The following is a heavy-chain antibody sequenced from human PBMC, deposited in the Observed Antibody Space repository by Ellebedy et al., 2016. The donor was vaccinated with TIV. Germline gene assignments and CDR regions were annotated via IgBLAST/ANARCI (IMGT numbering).Heavy chain of an antibody. Sequence: SETLSLTCTVSNYSISSGSYWAWIRQPPGKGLEWVGTIYHLGGTYYSPSLKSRVTISADTSKNHLYLKLTAVTAADTAVYYGASGYYDTLTGSTGGDFDSWGQGTLVTVSS. CDR3: ASGYYDTLTGSTGGDFDS. D-gene: IGHD3-9*01. CDR1: NYSISSGSY. V-gene: IGHV4-38-2*02. J-gene: IGHJ4*02. CDR2: IYHLGGT.